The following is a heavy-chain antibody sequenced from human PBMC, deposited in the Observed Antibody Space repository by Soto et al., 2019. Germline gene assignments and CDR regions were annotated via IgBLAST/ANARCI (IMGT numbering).Heavy chain of an antibody. CDR3: ARDTSSYYDFWSGPNWFEP. D-gene: IGHD3-3*01. J-gene: IGHJ5*02. CDR1: GGSISSYY. CDR2: IYTSGST. Sequence: PSETLSLNCTVSGGSISSYYWSCIRQPAGKGLEWIGRIYTSGSTNYNPSIKSRVTMSVDTSKNQFSLKLSSVTAADTAVYYCARDTSSYYDFWSGPNWFEPWGQGTLVTVS. V-gene: IGHV4-4*07.